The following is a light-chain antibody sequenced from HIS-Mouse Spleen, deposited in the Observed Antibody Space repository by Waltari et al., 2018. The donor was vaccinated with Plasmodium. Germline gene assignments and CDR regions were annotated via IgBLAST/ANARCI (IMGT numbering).Light chain of an antibody. CDR3: QQNYNTWT. J-gene: IGKJ1*01. CDR2: AAS. Sequence: DIQMTQSQSSLSASVVDRVTITCRASQSISSYLHWYQQKPGKAPKLLIYAASSLQSGVPSRFSGSGSGTDFTLTISSLQPEDFATYYCQQNYNTWTFGQGTKVEIK. CDR1: QSISSY. V-gene: IGKV1-39*01.